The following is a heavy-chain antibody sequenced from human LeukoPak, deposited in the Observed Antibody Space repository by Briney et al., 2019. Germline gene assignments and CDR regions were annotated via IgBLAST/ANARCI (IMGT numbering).Heavy chain of an antibody. Sequence: GGSLRLSCAASGFTFSNYWMSWVRQAPGKGLEWVANIKQDGSEKYYVDSVKGRFTISRDNAKNSLYLQMNSLRAEDTAVYYCAGSAYYRDFDYWGQGTLVTVSS. J-gene: IGHJ4*02. CDR3: AGSAYYRDFDY. V-gene: IGHV3-7*01. CDR1: GFTFSNYW. CDR2: IKQDGSEK. D-gene: IGHD3-22*01.